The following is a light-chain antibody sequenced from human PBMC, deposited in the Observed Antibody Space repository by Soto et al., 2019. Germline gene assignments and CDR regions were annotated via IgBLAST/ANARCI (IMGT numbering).Light chain of an antibody. CDR3: QQYNGFSIT. V-gene: IGKV1-5*01. Sequence: IQMTPSPSTLSASVGGRVTITCRASQTINDWLAWYQQTPGKAPKLLIYGASSLASGVPSRFSGSGSGTEFTLTISSLQPDDFATYYCQQYNGFSITFGQGTRLEIK. J-gene: IGKJ5*01. CDR2: GAS. CDR1: QTINDW.